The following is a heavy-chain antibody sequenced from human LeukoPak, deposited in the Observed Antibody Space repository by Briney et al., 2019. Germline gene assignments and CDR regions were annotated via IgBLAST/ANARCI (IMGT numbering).Heavy chain of an antibody. J-gene: IGHJ3*02. Sequence: ASVKVSCKASGYTFTSYGISWVRQAPGQGLEWMGWISAYNGNTNYAQKLQGRVTMTTDTSTSTAYMELSSLRSEDTAVYYCALWELPRRSGAFDIWGQGTMVTVSS. D-gene: IGHD1-26*01. CDR3: ALWELPRRSGAFDI. CDR2: ISAYNGNT. V-gene: IGHV1-18*01. CDR1: GYTFTSYG.